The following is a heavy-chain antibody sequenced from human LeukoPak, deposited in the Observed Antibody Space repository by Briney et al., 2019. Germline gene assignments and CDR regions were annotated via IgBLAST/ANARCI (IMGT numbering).Heavy chain of an antibody. CDR2: IIPTFGTA. CDR1: GGTFSSYA. V-gene: IGHV1-69*05. D-gene: IGHD1-14*01. CDR3: ARDGTFGTGARNWFDP. J-gene: IGHJ5*02. Sequence: SVKVSCKASGGTFSSYAISWVRQAPGQGLEWMGGIIPTFGTANYAQKFQGRVTITTDESTSTAYMELSSLRSEDTAVYYCARDGTFGTGARNWFDPWGQGTLVTVSS.